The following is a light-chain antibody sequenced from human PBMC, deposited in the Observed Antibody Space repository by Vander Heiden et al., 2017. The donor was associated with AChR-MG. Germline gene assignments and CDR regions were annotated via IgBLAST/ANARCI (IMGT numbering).Light chain of an antibody. CDR2: KDS. Sequence: SYALTQPPSVSVSPGQTARSTCSAAALRKQYAYWYQQKPGQAPVLVIYKDSERPSGIPERFSGSSSGTTVTLTISGAQAEDEADYYCQSADSSGTSWVFGGGTKLTVL. CDR1: ALRKQY. V-gene: IGLV3-25*03. J-gene: IGLJ3*02. CDR3: QSADSSGTSWV.